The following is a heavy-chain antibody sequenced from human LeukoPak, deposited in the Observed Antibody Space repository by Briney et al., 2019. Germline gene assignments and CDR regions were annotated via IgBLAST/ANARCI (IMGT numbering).Heavy chain of an antibody. CDR3: ATDTSLALMTTVTLYYYYYGMDV. D-gene: IGHD4-17*01. J-gene: IGHJ6*02. Sequence: ASVKVSCKASGYTFTGYYMHWVRQAPGQGLEWMGWINRNSGGTNYAQKFQGRVTMTRDTSISTAYMELSRLRSDDTAVYYCATDTSLALMTTVTLYYYYYGMDVWGQGTTVTVSS. V-gene: IGHV1-2*02. CDR2: INRNSGGT. CDR1: GYTFTGYY.